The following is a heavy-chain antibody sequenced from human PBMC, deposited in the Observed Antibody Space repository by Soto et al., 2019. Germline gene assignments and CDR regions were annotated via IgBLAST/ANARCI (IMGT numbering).Heavy chain of an antibody. CDR3: ARAPYYYDSSIPR. CDR2: IDPSDSYT. Sequence: GESLKISCKGSGYSFTSYWISWVRQMPGKGLEWMGRIDPSDSYTNYSPSFQGHVTISADKSISTAYLQWSSLKASDTAMYYCARAPYYYDSSIPRWGQGTLVTVSS. J-gene: IGHJ4*02. V-gene: IGHV5-10-1*01. CDR1: GYSFTSYW. D-gene: IGHD3-22*01.